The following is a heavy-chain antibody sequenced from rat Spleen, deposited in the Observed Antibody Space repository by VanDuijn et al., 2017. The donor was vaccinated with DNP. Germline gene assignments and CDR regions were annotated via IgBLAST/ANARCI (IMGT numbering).Heavy chain of an antibody. J-gene: IGHJ4*01. CDR2: ISPSGGST. CDR1: GFTFSNYG. CDR3: ATRDTMMVDAMDA. V-gene: IGHV5-19*01. Sequence: EVQLVESGGGLVQPGRSLKLSCAASGFTFSNYGMHWIRQAPTKGLEWVASISPSGGSTYYRDSVKGRFTISRENAKSTLYLQMASLRSEDTATYYCATRDTMMVDAMDAWGQGTSVTVSS. D-gene: IGHD1-12*02.